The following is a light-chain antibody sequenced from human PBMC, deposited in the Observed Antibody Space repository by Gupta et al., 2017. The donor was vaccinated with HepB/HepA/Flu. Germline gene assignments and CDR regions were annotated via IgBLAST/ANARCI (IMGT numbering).Light chain of an antibody. CDR1: QSVSSSY. CDR2: GAS. CDR3: QQYGSSIT. Sequence: EIVLTQSPGTLSLSPGERATLSCRASQSVSSSYLAWYQQKPGQAPRLLIYGASSRATGIPDRFSGSGAGKDFTLTSSRLEHEDFAVYYWQQYGSSITFGQGTRLEIK. V-gene: IGKV3-20*01. J-gene: IGKJ5*01.